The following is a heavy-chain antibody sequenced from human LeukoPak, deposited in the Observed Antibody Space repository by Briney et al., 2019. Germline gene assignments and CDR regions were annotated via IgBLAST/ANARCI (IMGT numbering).Heavy chain of an antibody. V-gene: IGHV3-23*01. D-gene: IGHD3-3*01. CDR2: LSDSGDIT. Sequence: GGSLRLSCAASGFTFSNYGMYWVRQAPGKGLEWVSGLSDSGDITYYTDSVKGRFTISRDNSKNTLYLEMNNLRAEDTALYYCAKPRTDFWSTYYNYYGLVVWGQGTTVTVSS. CDR1: GFTFSNYG. CDR3: AKPRTDFWSTYYNYYGLVV. J-gene: IGHJ6*02.